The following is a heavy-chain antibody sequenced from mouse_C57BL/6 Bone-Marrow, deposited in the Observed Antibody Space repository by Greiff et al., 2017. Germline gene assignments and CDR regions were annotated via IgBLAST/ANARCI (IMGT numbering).Heavy chain of an antibody. CDR2: ISSGGSYT. J-gene: IGHJ1*03. V-gene: IGHV5-6*01. D-gene: IGHD1-1*01. CDR3: AREGVFITTVVATGYFDV. Sequence: EVQLQQSGGDLVKPGGSLKLSCAASGFTFSSYGMSWVRQTPDKRLEWVATISSGGSYTYYPDSVKGRFTISRDNAKNTLYLQMSSLKSEDTAMYYCAREGVFITTVVATGYFDVWGTGTTVTVSS. CDR1: GFTFSSYG.